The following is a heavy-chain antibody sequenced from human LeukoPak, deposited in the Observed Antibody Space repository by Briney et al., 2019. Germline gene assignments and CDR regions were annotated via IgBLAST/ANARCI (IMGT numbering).Heavy chain of an antibody. CDR1: RFTFDDYA. Sequence: GRSLRLSCAASRFTFDDYAMHWVRHAPGKGLEWVSGIRWSRGSIGYADSVKGRFTISRDHAKNSLYLQMNSLRVEDRALYYCAKYTGSGSYYDLDYWGQGTLVTVSS. J-gene: IGHJ4*02. V-gene: IGHV3-9*01. D-gene: IGHD3-10*01. CDR3: AKYTGSGSYYDLDY. CDR2: IRWSRGSI.